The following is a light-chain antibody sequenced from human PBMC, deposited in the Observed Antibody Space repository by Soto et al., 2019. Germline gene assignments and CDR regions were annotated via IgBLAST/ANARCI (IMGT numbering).Light chain of an antibody. V-gene: IGKV1-5*03. Sequence: DIPMTQFPPTLYASIGDRVTITCRASQTISSSLAWYQQKPGKAPKLLIYNASTLETGVPSRFSGSGSGTEFTLTLSSLQPDDFATYYCQQYDSYSPYTFGQGTRLEIK. CDR2: NAS. J-gene: IGKJ2*01. CDR3: QQYDSYSPYT. CDR1: QTISSS.